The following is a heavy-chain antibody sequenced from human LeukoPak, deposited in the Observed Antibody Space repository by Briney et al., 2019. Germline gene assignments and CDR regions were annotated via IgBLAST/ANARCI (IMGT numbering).Heavy chain of an antibody. Sequence: SVKVSCKASGGTFSSYAISWVRQAPGQGLEWMGGIIPIFGTANYAQKFQGRVTTTTDESTSTAYMELSSLRSEDTAVYYCARAAAAGNYNWFDPWGQGTLVTVSS. CDR1: GGTFSSYA. V-gene: IGHV1-69*05. CDR2: IIPIFGTA. CDR3: ARAAAAGNYNWFDP. J-gene: IGHJ5*02. D-gene: IGHD6-13*01.